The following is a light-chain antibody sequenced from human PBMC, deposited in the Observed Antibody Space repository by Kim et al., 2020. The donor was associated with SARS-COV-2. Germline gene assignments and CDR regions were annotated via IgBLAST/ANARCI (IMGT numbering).Light chain of an antibody. J-gene: IGKJ5*01. CDR1: QGISSA. Sequence: ASVGDIVTVTCRASQGISSALAWYQQRPGKAPKVLIFAASNLESGVPSRFSGSGSGTDFTLTISSLQPEDSATYYCQQFHNYPFTFGQGTRLEIK. CDR2: AAS. V-gene: IGKV1D-13*01. CDR3: QQFHNYPFT.